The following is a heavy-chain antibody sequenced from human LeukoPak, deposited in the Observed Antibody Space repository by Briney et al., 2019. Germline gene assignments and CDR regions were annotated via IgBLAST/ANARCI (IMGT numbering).Heavy chain of an antibody. Sequence: AAVTVTCQGSGYTFTRYGIHGLGQPPGKGVAGVGWISAYNGNTNYAHKLQGRVTMTTDTSTSTAYMELRSLRSDDRAVYYCARERAMVRGVIITCPPDYWGQGTLVTVSS. CDR2: ISAYNGNT. J-gene: IGHJ4*02. V-gene: IGHV1-18*04. D-gene: IGHD3-10*01. CDR1: GYTFTRYG. CDR3: ARERAMVRGVIITCPPDY.